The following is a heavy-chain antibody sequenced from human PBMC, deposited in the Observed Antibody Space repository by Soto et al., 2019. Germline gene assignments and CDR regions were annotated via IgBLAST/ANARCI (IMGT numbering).Heavy chain of an antibody. V-gene: IGHV3-7*01. CDR2: IKEDGSEK. CDR3: ARGIAARPAPCDY. Sequence: GGSLRLSCAASGFTFSSYWMSWVRQAPGKGLEWVANIKEDGSEKYLVDSVKGRFTISRDNAKNSLFLQMNSLGAEDTAVYYCARGIAARPAPCDYWGQGTLVTVSS. D-gene: IGHD6-6*01. CDR1: GFTFSSYW. J-gene: IGHJ4*02.